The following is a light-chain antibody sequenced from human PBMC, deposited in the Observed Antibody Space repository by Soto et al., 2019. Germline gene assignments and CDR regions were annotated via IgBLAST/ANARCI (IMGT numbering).Light chain of an antibody. CDR2: AAS. Sequence: DIQLTQSPSFLSASVGDRVIITCRASQDISSYLAWYQQRPGKVPRFLTHAASTLQSGVPSRFSAAGSGTTFTLTISSLQPEDIATYCCQQLNRFPRTFGEGTKVEV. V-gene: IGKV1-9*01. CDR3: QQLNRFPRT. J-gene: IGKJ1*01. CDR1: QDISSY.